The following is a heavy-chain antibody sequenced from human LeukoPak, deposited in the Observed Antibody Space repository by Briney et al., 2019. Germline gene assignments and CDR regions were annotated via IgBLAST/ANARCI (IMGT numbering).Heavy chain of an antibody. CDR2: IFYSGSP. D-gene: IGHD6-13*01. J-gene: IGHJ4*02. CDR3: ARVGHLAAAGTYDY. CDR1: GGSISSYY. V-gene: IGHV4-59*08. Sequence: SETPSLTCAVSGGSISSYYWSWIRQPPGKGLEWIGNIFYSGSPNYNPSLKSRVTISFDTSKNQFSLKLSSVTAADTAVYYCARVGHLAAAGTYDYWGQGTLVTVSS.